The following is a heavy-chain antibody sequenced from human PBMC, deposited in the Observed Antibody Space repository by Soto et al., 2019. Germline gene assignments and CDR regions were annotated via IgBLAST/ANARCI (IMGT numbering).Heavy chain of an antibody. Sequence: HPGGSLRLSCAASGFSFSKSAMHWVRQAPGKGLECVAVIWFDGSNRDYADSVKGRFTVSRDNSENTLSLQMNNLRAEDTGVYYCAREGDSSGYPVYFDSWGQGTVVTVSS. J-gene: IGHJ4*02. V-gene: IGHV3-33*01. CDR3: AREGDSSGYPVYFDS. CDR2: IWFDGSNR. CDR1: GFSFSKSA. D-gene: IGHD3-22*01.